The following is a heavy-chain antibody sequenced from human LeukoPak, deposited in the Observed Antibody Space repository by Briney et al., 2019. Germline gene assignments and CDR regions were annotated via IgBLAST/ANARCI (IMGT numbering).Heavy chain of an antibody. CDR3: AREGIRPHDY. J-gene: IGHJ4*02. CDR2: ISTTGSSI. Sequence: GGSLRLSCAASGFTFSDSYMSWIRQAPGKGLEWVSYISTTGSSIYYADSVKGRFTISRDNAKKSLYLQMNSLRAEDTAVYYCAREGIRPHDYWGQGTLVTVSS. CDR1: GFTFSDSY. D-gene: IGHD6-13*01. V-gene: IGHV3-11*04.